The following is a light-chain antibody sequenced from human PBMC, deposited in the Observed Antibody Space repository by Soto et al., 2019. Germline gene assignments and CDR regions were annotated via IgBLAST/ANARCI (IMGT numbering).Light chain of an antibody. CDR2: YDD. CDR1: TPNIRNNA. CDR3: AAWDDSLSGVV. J-gene: IGLJ2*01. V-gene: IGLV1-36*01. Sequence: QSVLTQPPSVSGAPGQTVTISCSGTTPNIRNNAVNWYQQLPGKAPKLLVYYDDLLPSGVSSRFSGDKSGTSASLAISGLQFEDEADYYCAAWDDSLSGVVFGGGTKLTVL.